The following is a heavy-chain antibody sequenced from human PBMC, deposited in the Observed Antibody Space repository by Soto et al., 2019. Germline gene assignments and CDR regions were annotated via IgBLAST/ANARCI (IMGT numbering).Heavy chain of an antibody. CDR2: INHSGST. J-gene: IGHJ5*02. CDR3: ARAAPRYCISISCSRGFDP. CDR1: GGSFSGYY. Sequence: SETLSLTCAVYGGSFSGYYWSWIRQPPGKGLEWIGEINHSGSTNYNPSLKSRVTISVDTSKNQFSLKLSSVTAADTAVYYCARAAPRYCISISCSRGFDPWGQGTLVT. V-gene: IGHV4-34*01. D-gene: IGHD2-2*01.